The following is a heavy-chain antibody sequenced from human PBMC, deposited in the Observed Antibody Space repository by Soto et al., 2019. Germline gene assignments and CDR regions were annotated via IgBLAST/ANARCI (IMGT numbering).Heavy chain of an antibody. D-gene: IGHD5-12*01. V-gene: IGHV1-69*04. CDR1: GYTFTSYG. CDR2: IIPILGIA. CDR3: ARVPWLVYSGYDFSPPP. Sequence: SVKVSCKASGYTFTSYGISWVRQAPGQGLEWMGRIIPILGIANYAQKFQGRVTITADKSTSTAYMELSSLRSEDTAVYYCARVPWLVYSGYDFSPPPWGQGTLVTVSS. J-gene: IGHJ5*02.